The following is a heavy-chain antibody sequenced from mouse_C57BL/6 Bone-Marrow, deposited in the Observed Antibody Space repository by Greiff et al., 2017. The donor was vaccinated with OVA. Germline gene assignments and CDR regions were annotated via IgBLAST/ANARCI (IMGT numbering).Heavy chain of an antibody. CDR1: GFTFSDFY. CDR2: SRNKANDYTT. V-gene: IGHV7-1*01. CDR3: ARDDDSAWFAY. D-gene: IGHD2-4*01. J-gene: IGHJ3*01. Sequence: EVKLVESGGGLVQSGRSLRLSCATSGFTFSDFYMEWVRQAPGKGLEWIAASRNKANDYTTEYSASVKGRFIVSRDTSQSILDLQMNALRAEDTAIYYCARDDDSAWFAYWGQGTLVTVSA.